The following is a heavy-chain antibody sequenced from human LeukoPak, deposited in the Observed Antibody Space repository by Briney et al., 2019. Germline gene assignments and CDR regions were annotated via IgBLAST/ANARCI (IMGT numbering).Heavy chain of an antibody. Sequence: GGSLRLSCAASGFTFSSYAMSWVRQAPGKGLEWVSAISGSGGSTYYADSVKGRFTISRDNAKNSLYLQMNSLRAEDTAVYYCARVVYGGVTPDYWGQGTLVTVSS. J-gene: IGHJ4*02. CDR3: ARVVYGGVTPDY. D-gene: IGHD4-23*01. V-gene: IGHV3-23*01. CDR1: GFTFSSYA. CDR2: ISGSGGST.